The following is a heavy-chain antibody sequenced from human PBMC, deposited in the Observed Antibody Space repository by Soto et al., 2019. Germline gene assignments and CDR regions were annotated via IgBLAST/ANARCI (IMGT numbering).Heavy chain of an antibody. D-gene: IGHD3-10*01. V-gene: IGHV1-2*04. J-gene: IGHJ4*02. Sequence: SVKVSCKASGYTFTGYYMHWVRQAPGQGLEWMGWINPNSGGTNYAQKFQGWVTMTRDTSISTAYMELSRLRSDDTAVYYCARGGQLMVRYLDYWSQGTLVTVSS. CDR3: ARGGQLMVRYLDY. CDR1: GYTFTGYY. CDR2: INPNSGGT.